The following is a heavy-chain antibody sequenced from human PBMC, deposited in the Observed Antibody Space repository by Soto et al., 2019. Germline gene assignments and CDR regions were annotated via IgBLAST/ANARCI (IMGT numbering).Heavy chain of an antibody. CDR3: AKTLYYYDTSGYQ. Sequence: GGSLTLSCAASGFPFSSYAMIWVRTAPGKGLEWVSALSGSGISTYYADSVKGRFTISRDNSKNTLYLQMNSLRAEDTAVYYCAKTLYYYDTSGYQWGQGTLVTVSS. D-gene: IGHD3-22*01. CDR1: GFPFSSYA. CDR2: LSGSGIST. V-gene: IGHV3-23*01. J-gene: IGHJ4*02.